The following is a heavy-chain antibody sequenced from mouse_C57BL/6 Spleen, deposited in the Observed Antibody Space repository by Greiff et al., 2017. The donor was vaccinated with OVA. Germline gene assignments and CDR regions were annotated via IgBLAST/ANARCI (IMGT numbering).Heavy chain of an antibody. J-gene: IGHJ2*01. Sequence: VHVKQSGPELVKPGASVKISCKASGYSFTGYYMNWVKQSPEKSLEWIGEINPSTGGTTYNQKFKAKATLTVDKSSSTAYMQLKSLTSEDSAVYDCARRISYGSSYGYWGQGTTLTVAS. CDR2: INPSTGGT. CDR1: GYSFTGYY. V-gene: IGHV1-42*01. D-gene: IGHD1-1*01. CDR3: ARRISYGSSYGY.